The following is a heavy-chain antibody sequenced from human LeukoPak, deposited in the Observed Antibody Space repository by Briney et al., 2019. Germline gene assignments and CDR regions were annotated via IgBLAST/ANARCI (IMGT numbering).Heavy chain of an antibody. J-gene: IGHJ4*02. CDR2: IYPGDSDT. Sequence: GESLKISCKGSGYSFTSYWTGWVRQMPGKGLEWMGIIYPGDSDTRYSPSFQGQVTISADKSISTAYLQWSSLKASDTAMYYCARLGDPVAVAGSCDYWGQGTLVTVSS. D-gene: IGHD6-19*01. V-gene: IGHV5-51*01. CDR3: ARLGDPVAVAGSCDY. CDR1: GYSFTSYW.